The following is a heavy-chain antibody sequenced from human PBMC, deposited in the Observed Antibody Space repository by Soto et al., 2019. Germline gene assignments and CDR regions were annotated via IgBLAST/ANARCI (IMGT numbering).Heavy chain of an antibody. CDR1: GYTFTTYA. J-gene: IGHJ4*02. Sequence: QVQLVQSGADVKKPGASVKLSCKASGYTFTTYAISWLRQAPGQGLEWMGWSNTYTGNTDYAPSLQGRVTMTTDTSTNTAYMELRGLRSDDTAVYYCARDRLSRTSSITFDYWGQGVLVTVSS. CDR2: SNTYTGNT. D-gene: IGHD6-6*01. CDR3: ARDRLSRTSSITFDY. V-gene: IGHV1-18*01.